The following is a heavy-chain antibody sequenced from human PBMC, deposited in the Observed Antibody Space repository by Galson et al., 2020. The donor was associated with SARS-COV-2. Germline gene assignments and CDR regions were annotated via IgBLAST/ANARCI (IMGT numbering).Heavy chain of an antibody. CDR2: IWYDGSNK. V-gene: IGHV3-33*01. D-gene: IGHD3-10*01. CDR1: GFTFSSYG. Sequence: GGSLRLSCAASGFTFSSYGMHWVRQAPGKGLEWVAVIWYDGSNKYYADSVKGRFTISRDNSKNTLYLQMNSLRAEDTAVYYCAREPALWFGELGGAFDIWRQGTMVTVSS. CDR3: AREPALWFGELGGAFDI. J-gene: IGHJ3*02.